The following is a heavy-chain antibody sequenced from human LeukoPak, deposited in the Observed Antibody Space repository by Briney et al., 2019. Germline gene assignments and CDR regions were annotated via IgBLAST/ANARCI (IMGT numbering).Heavy chain of an antibody. V-gene: IGHV1-18*01. CDR3: TRGGGNYLVDY. D-gene: IGHD1-7*01. CDR1: GYTFTTYG. J-gene: IGHJ4*02. CDR2: LNVNTGNT. Sequence: GASVKVSCKASGYTFTTYGISWVRQAPGQGLEWMGWLNVNTGNTKYAQNLQGRVTLTADTSTRTAYMDLRSLRSDDTAMCYCTRGGGNYLVDYWGQGTLVTVSS.